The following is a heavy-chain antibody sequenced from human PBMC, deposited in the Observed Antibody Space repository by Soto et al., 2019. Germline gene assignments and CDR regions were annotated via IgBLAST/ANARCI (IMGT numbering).Heavy chain of an antibody. J-gene: IGHJ5*02. CDR2: IRNSGTT. V-gene: IGHV4-39*07. D-gene: IGHD2-2*01. CDR3: ARVPDR. Sequence: SETLSLTCTVSGDSISSSSYSWGWIRQPPGKGLEWIGTIRNSGTTYYNPSLKSRLTISEDTSKNQFSLKLSSVTAADTAVYYCARVPDRWGQGTLVTVSS. CDR1: GDSISSSSYS.